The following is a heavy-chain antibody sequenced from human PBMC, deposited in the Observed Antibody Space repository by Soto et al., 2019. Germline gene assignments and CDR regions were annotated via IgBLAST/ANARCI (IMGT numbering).Heavy chain of an antibody. CDR1: GFTFSSNG. V-gene: IGHV3-33*01. J-gene: IGHJ4*02. CDR2: IWWDGSEK. Sequence: QVQLVESGGGVGQPGRSLRLSCAASGFTFSSNGMHWVRQAPGKGLEWGVVIWWDGSEKYYADAVKGRFSISRDNSKNTLYLHMDSLRAEDTAVYYCARDLGRFNFGSAYFVYWGQGTLVTVSS. CDR3: ARDLGRFNFGSAYFVY. D-gene: IGHD3-10*01.